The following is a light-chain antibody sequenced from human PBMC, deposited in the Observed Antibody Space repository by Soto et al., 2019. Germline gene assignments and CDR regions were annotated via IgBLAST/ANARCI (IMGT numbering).Light chain of an antibody. CDR3: QQFNSYART. CDR1: QSISNW. J-gene: IGKJ1*01. V-gene: IGKV1-5*01. Sequence: DVQMTQSPSTLSASVGDRVTITCRASQSISNWLAWYQKKPGKAPKLLIFHASSLESGVPSRFSGSGSGADFKLTISSLQPDDFATYYCQQFNSYARTFGQGTKVDIK. CDR2: HAS.